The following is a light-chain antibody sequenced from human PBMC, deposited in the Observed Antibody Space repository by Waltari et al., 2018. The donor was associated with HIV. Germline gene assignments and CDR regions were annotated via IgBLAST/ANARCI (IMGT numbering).Light chain of an antibody. CDR1: SSNIERNT. Sequence: QSVLTQPPSASGTPGQRVTISCSGSSSNIERNTVHWYQQPPATPPSLLSYSNNPRPSWVPDRFSGSKSGTSASLAISGLQSEDEADYYCAAWDDSLSGLVVFGGGTKLTVL. V-gene: IGLV1-44*01. CDR3: AAWDDSLSGLVV. CDR2: SNN. J-gene: IGLJ2*01.